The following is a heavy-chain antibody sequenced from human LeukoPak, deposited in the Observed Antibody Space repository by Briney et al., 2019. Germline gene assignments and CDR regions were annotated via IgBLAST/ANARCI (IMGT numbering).Heavy chain of an antibody. CDR3: AKHEYCSGGSCYLDY. CDR1: GFTFSSYG. Sequence: GGSLRLSCVASGFTFSSYGMSWVRQAPGKGLEWVSTISGSGANIYYADSVKSRFTVSRENSKNTLYLQVNSLRLEDTAVYYCAKHEYCSGGSCYLDYWGQGTLVTVSS. D-gene: IGHD2-15*01. CDR2: ISGSGANI. V-gene: IGHV3-23*01. J-gene: IGHJ4*02.